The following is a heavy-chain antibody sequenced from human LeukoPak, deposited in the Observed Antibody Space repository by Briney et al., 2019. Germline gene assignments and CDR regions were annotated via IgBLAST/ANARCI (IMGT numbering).Heavy chain of an antibody. CDR3: ARDPSIFGGPGNFDV. Sequence: ASVKVSCKTSGYTFTSYFMHWVRQAPGQGPEWMAIINPSTGSANYAQEFRGRFTMTRDTSTRTFFMELSSLRSEDTAVYYCARDPSIFGGPGNFDVWGQGTMITVSP. V-gene: IGHV1-46*01. J-gene: IGHJ3*01. CDR2: INPSTGSA. D-gene: IGHD3-3*02. CDR1: GYTFTSYF.